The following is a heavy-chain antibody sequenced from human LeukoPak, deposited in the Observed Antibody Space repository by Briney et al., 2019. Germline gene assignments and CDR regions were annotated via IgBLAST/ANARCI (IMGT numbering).Heavy chain of an antibody. V-gene: IGHV1-2*02. D-gene: IGHD2-15*01. J-gene: IGHJ1*01. CDR1: GYTFTHYY. Sequence: GASGTVSSTASGYTFTHYYMHWVRQAPGQGLEWMGWINPNSGGTNYAQNFQGRATMTRDTSIRTAYMELSSLRSDDTAVYYCARSMSGGLGFFQSWGQGTLVAVLS. CDR3: ARSMSGGLGFFQS. CDR2: INPNSGGT.